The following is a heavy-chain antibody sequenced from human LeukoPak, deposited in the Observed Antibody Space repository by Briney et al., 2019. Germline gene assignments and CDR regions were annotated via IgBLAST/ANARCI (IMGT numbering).Heavy chain of an antibody. D-gene: IGHD6-19*01. V-gene: IGHV1-69*13. Sequence: ASVKVSCKASGGTFSSYAISWVRQAPGQGLEWMGGIIPIFGTANYAQKFQGRVTITADESTSTAYMELSSLRCEDTAVYYCARGYGSGAVAATGGYWGQGTLVTVSS. CDR3: ARGYGSGAVAATGGY. CDR2: IIPIFGTA. CDR1: GGTFSSYA. J-gene: IGHJ4*02.